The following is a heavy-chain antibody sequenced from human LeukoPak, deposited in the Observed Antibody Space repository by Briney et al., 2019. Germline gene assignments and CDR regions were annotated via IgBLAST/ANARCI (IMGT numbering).Heavy chain of an antibody. CDR1: GLILSSYP. J-gene: IGHJ4*02. CDR3: AKLGADIVVVPAALYFFPY. D-gene: IGHD2-2*01. Sequence: GGSLRLSCAACGLILSSYPMSGVRQAPGKGLDWVSVICSIGDHMFYADSVKGRFTISRENSKDTLYLQINSLRAEATAVYYCAKLGADIVVVPAALYFFPYWGQGAMVTVSS. CDR2: ICSIGDHM. V-gene: IGHV3-23*01.